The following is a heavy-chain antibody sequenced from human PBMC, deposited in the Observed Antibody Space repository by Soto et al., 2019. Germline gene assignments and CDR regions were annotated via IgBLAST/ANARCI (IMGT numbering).Heavy chain of an antibody. CDR1: GFTFSSYW. J-gene: IGHJ6*02. CDR2: IKQDGSEK. Sequence: GGSLRLSCAASGFTFSSYWMSWVRQAPGKGLEWVANIKQDGSEKYYVDSVKGRFTISRDNAKNSLYLQMNSLRAEDTAVYYCARDGGERRQSVLEYYYGMDVWGQGTTVTVSS. V-gene: IGHV3-7*05. CDR3: ARDGGERRQSVLEYYYGMDV. D-gene: IGHD1-1*01.